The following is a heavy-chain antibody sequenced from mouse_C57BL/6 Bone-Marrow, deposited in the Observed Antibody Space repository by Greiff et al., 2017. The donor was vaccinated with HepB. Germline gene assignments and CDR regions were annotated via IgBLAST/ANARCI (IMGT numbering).Heavy chain of an antibody. CDR2: ISYDGSN. J-gene: IGHJ4*01. CDR3: ARDYYGSSRGYAMDY. D-gene: IGHD1-1*01. CDR1: GYSITSGYY. V-gene: IGHV3-6*01. Sequence: EVQLQESGPGLVKPSQSLSLTCSVTGYSITSGYYWNWIRQFPGNKLEWMGYISYDGSNNYNPSLKNRISITRDTSKNQFFLKLNSVTTEDTATYYCARDYYGSSRGYAMDYWGQGTSVTVSS.